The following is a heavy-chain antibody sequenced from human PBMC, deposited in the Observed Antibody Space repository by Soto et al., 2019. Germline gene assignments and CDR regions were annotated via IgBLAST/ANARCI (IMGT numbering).Heavy chain of an antibody. CDR1: GGSISSSSYY. CDR3: ARQRTTVVTQAYFDH. J-gene: IGHJ4*02. CDR2: IYYSGRT. D-gene: IGHD2-21*02. Sequence: SETLSLTCIVSGGSISSSSYYWGWIRQPPGKGLEWIGSIYYSGRTYYNPSFKSRVTISIDTSKNQFSLKLSSVTATDTAVYYCARQRTTVVTQAYFDHWGQGALVTVSS. V-gene: IGHV4-39*01.